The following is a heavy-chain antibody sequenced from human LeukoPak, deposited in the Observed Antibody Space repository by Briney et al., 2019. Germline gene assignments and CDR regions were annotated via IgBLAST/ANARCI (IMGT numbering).Heavy chain of an antibody. CDR1: GLTFSSYW. Sequence: GGSLIHSCAASGLTFSSYWMHSVRQARGKGLVWISRINHDGSTTSYADNVKGRFTISRDKAKSTLYLQVNSLRAEDTAVYYCARVSSGSYNWVDPWGQGTLVTVSS. V-gene: IGHV3-74*01. CDR3: ARVSSGSYNWVDP. CDR2: INHDGSTT. D-gene: IGHD1-26*01. J-gene: IGHJ5*02.